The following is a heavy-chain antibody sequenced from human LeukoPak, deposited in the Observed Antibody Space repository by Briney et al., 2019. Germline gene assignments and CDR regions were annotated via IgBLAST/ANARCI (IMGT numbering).Heavy chain of an antibody. V-gene: IGHV4-31*03. Sequence: SQTLSLTCTVSGGSISSGGYYWSWIRQHPGKGLEWIGYIYYSGSTYYNPSLKSRVTISVDTSKNQFSLKLSSVTAADTAVYYCARANSWYYYGMDVWGQGTTVTVSS. CDR1: GGSISSGGYY. CDR2: IYYSGST. CDR3: ARANSWYYYGMDV. J-gene: IGHJ6*02. D-gene: IGHD6-13*01.